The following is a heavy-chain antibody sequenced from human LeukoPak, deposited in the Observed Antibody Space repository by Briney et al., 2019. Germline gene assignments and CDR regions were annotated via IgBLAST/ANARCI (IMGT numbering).Heavy chain of an antibody. J-gene: IGHJ6*02. Sequence: SETLSLTCTVSGGSISSYYWSWIRQPPGKGLEWIGYIYFSGSTNYNPSLKSRVTISVDTSKNQFSLKLSSVTAADTAVYYCARDTKYYDFWSGYRYYYYYGMDVWGQGTTVTVSS. CDR1: GGSISSYY. D-gene: IGHD3-3*01. CDR3: ARDTKYYDFWSGYRYYYYYGMDV. V-gene: IGHV4-59*01. CDR2: IYFSGST.